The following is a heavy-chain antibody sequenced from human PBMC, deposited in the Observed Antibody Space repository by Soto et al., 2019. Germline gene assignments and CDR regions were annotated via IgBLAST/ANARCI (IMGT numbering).Heavy chain of an antibody. CDR3: ATRTYYYYGSGSLGGMDV. CDR2: IYYSGST. CDR1: GGSISSGSYY. V-gene: IGHV4-31*03. D-gene: IGHD3-10*01. Sequence: QVQLQESGPGLVKPSQTLSLTCTVSGGSISSGSYYWSWIRQLPGKGLEWIGYIYYSGSTYYNPSLKSRVTISVDTSKNQFSLKLNSVTAADTAVYYCATRTYYYYGSGSLGGMDVWGQWTTVTVSS. J-gene: IGHJ6*02.